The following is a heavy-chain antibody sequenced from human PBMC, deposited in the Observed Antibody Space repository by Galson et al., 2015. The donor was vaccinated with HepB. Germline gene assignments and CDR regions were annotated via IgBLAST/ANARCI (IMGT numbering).Heavy chain of an antibody. CDR2: MNPNSGNT. CDR3: ARDLLGYCGSTSCYAFDY. J-gene: IGHJ4*02. Sequence: SVKVSCKASGYTFTSYDINWVRQATGQGLEWMGWMNPNSGNTGYAQKFQGRVTMTRNTSISTAYMEVSSLRSEDTAVYYCARDLLGYCGSTSCYAFDYWGQGTLVTVSS. CDR1: GYTFTSYD. D-gene: IGHD2-2*01. V-gene: IGHV1-8*01.